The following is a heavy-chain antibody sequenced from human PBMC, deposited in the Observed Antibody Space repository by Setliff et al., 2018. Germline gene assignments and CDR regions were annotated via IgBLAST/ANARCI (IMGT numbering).Heavy chain of an antibody. D-gene: IGHD3-3*01. Sequence: GGSLRLSCAASEITFTKNALRWVRQAPGKGLKWVSVISGGSNTYYADSVKGRFTISRDNSKNTLYLQMNSLRAEDTAVYYCARDSGGSRLYNFWSGYSPYWGQGTLVTVS. V-gene: IGHV3-23*01. CDR3: ARDSGGSRLYNFWSGYSPY. CDR1: EITFTKNA. CDR2: ISGGSNT. J-gene: IGHJ4*02.